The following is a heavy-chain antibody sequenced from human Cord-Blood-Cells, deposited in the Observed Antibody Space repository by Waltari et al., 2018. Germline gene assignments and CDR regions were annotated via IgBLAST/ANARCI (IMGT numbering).Heavy chain of an antibody. Sequence: QLQLQESGPGLVKPSETLSLTCTAPGGSISSSSYYWGCIRQPPGKGLEWIGSIYYSGSTYYNPSLKSRVTISVDTSKNQFSLKLSSVTAADTAVYYCARPRGSYYAFDIWGQGTMVTVSS. CDR2: IYYSGST. CDR1: GGSISSSSYY. CDR3: ARPRGSYYAFDI. V-gene: IGHV4-39*01. D-gene: IGHD1-26*01. J-gene: IGHJ3*02.